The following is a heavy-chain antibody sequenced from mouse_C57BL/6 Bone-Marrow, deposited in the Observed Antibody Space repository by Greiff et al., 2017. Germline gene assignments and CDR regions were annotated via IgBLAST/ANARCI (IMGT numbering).Heavy chain of an antibody. CDR3: ARLIATVVADY. Sequence: QVQLQQSGPELVKPGASVKISCKASGYSFTSYYIHWVKQRPGQGLEWIGWIYPGSGNTKYNEKFKGKATLTADTSSSTAYMQLSSLKSEDSAVYYCARLIATVVADYWGQGTTLTVSS. D-gene: IGHD1-1*01. CDR2: IYPGSGNT. CDR1: GYSFTSYY. V-gene: IGHV1-66*01. J-gene: IGHJ2*01.